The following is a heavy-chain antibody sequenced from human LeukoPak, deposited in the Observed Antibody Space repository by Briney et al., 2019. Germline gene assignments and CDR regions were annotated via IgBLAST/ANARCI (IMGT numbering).Heavy chain of an antibody. J-gene: IGHJ6*02. V-gene: IGHV4-59*01. CDR1: GDSISTYY. CDR3: ARDRWQYGLDV. Sequence: SETLSLTCTVSGDSISTYYWTWIRQPPGKGLEWIGHIYYSGRTDYNPSLKSRVTLSVDTSQNRFSLKLYFVTAADTAVYFCARDRWQYGLDVWGQGTTVTVSS. D-gene: IGHD4-23*01. CDR2: IYYSGRT.